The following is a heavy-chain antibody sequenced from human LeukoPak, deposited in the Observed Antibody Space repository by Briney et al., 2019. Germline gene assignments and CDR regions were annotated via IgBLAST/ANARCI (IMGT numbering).Heavy chain of an antibody. CDR2: IIPIFGTA. Sequence: EASVKVSCKASGGTFSSYAISWVRQAPGQGLEWMGGIIPIFGTANYAQKFQGRVTITADESTSTAYMELSSLRSEDTAVYYCATGRVGATDYWGQGTLVTVSS. V-gene: IGHV1-69*13. CDR1: GGTFSSYA. D-gene: IGHD1-26*01. CDR3: ATGRVGATDY. J-gene: IGHJ4*02.